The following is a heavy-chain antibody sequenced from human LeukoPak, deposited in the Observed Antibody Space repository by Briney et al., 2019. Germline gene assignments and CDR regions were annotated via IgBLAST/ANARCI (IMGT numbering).Heavy chain of an antibody. CDR1: GGSISGYY. CDR3: AKSPSGRGGYNWFDP. CDR2: VYTSGST. Sequence: NTSETLSLTCTVSGGSISGYYWSWIRQPAGKGLEWIGRVYTSGSTYYNPSLKSRVTLSIDTSKNQFSLNLSSVTAADTAVYYCAKSPSGRGGYNWFDPWGEGTLVTVSS. J-gene: IGHJ5*02. D-gene: IGHD3-16*01. V-gene: IGHV4-4*07.